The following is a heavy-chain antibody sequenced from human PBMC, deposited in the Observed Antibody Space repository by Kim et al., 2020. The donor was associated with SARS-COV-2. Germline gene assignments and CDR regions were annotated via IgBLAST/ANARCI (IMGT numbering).Heavy chain of an antibody. D-gene: IGHD6-19*01. J-gene: IGHJ3*02. Sequence: ASVKVSCKASGYTFTGYYMHWVRQAPGQGLEWMGRINPNSGGTNYAQKFQGRVTMTRDTSISTAYMELSRLRSDDTAVYYCARDSIAVADTWDAFDIWGQGTMVTVSS. CDR3: ARDSIAVADTWDAFDI. CDR2: INPNSGGT. CDR1: GYTFTGYY. V-gene: IGHV1-2*06.